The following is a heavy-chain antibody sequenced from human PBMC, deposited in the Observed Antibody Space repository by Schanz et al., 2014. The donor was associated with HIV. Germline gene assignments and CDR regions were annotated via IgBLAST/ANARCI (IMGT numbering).Heavy chain of an antibody. Sequence: VQLVESGGGVVQPGRSLRLSCAASGFGFGDFSLHWVRQSPEKGLEWISLIDRRGIAIYYADSVRGRFTISRDNNRNVLYLQMSGLRAEDTALYYCVKERGGSKWVTFDSWGQGTRVTVSS. J-gene: IGHJ4*02. D-gene: IGHD1-26*01. CDR2: IDRRGIAI. CDR1: GFGFGDFS. V-gene: IGHV3-43*01. CDR3: VKERGGSKWVTFDS.